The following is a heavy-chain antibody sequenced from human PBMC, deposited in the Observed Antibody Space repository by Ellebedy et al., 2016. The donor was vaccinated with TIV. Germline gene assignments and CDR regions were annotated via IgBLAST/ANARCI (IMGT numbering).Heavy chain of an antibody. CDR1: RFTFSSYA. V-gene: IGHV3-23*01. CDR3: AKHRGGYNYYGMDV. CDR2: ISGSGGNT. D-gene: IGHD3-22*01. J-gene: IGHJ6*02. Sequence: GESLKISCAASRFTFSSYAMSWVRQAPGKGLEWVSTISGSGGNTYNADSVKGRFTISRDNSKNTLYLQMNSLRAEDTAVYYCAKHRGGYNYYGMDVWGQGTTVTVSS.